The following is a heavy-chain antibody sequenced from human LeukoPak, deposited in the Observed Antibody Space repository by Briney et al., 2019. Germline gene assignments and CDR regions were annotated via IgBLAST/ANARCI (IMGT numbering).Heavy chain of an antibody. D-gene: IGHD5-24*01. V-gene: IGHV4-4*07. Sequence: SETLSLTCAVSGGSFSGYYWSWIRQPAGKGLEWIGRIYTSGSTNYNPSLKSRVTMSVDTSKNQFSLKLSSVTAADTAVYYCASGRDGYNYDYWGQGTLVTVSS. CDR3: ASGRDGYNYDY. J-gene: IGHJ4*02. CDR1: GGSFSGYY. CDR2: IYTSGST.